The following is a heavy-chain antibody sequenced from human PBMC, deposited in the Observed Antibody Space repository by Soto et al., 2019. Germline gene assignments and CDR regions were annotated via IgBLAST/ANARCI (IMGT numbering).Heavy chain of an antibody. CDR2: IFSNDEK. Sequence: QVTLKESGPVLVKPTETLTLTCTVSGFSLSNARMGVSWIRQPPGKALEWLAHIFSNDEKSYSTSLKSSLPIXKXHSKSPVVLTMTNIDPVDPATYYCARMPVITFAFDIWGQGTMVTVSS. V-gene: IGHV2-26*01. CDR1: GFSLSNARMG. J-gene: IGHJ3*02. D-gene: IGHD3-22*01. CDR3: ARMPVITFAFDI.